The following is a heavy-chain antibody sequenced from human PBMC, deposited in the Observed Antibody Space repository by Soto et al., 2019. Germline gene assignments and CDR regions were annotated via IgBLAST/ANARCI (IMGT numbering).Heavy chain of an antibody. CDR3: ARAGYCSGGSCKRREGYYYYYMDV. CDR1: GYTFTSYY. J-gene: IGHJ6*03. D-gene: IGHD2-15*01. CDR2: INHSGSST. V-gene: IGHV1-46*01. Sequence: QVQLVQSGAEVKKPGASVTVSCTASGYTFTSYYMHWMRQAPGQGLEWMGIINHSGSSTSYAQKVQGRVTMTRATSTSTVYMELSRLRSEDTAVYYCARAGYCSGGSCKRREGYYYYYMDVWGKGSTVTVSS.